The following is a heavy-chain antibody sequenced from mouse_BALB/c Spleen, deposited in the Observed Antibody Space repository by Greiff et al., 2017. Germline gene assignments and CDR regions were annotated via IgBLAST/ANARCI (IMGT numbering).Heavy chain of an antibody. Sequence: QVQLQQSGAELARPGASVKMSCKASGYTFTSFTMHWVKQRPGQGLEWIGYINPSSGYTNYNQKFKDKATLTADKSSSTAYMQLSSLTSEDSAVYCCTRYGYLLDYWGQGTTLTVSS. V-gene: IGHV1-4*01. CDR2: INPSSGYT. CDR3: TRYGYLLDY. CDR1: GYTFTSFT. J-gene: IGHJ2*01. D-gene: IGHD2-2*01.